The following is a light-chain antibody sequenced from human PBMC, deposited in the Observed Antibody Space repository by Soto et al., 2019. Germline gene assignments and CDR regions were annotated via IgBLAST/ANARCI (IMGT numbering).Light chain of an antibody. CDR1: SSNIGNNA. Sequence: QSVLTQPPSVSEAPRQRVTISCSGSSSNIGNNAVNWYQQLPGKAPKLLIYYDDLLPSGVSDRFSGSKSGTSASLAISGLQSEDEADYYCSSHNTIGTLKVFGPGTKVTVL. CDR3: SSHNTIGTLKV. V-gene: IGLV1-36*01. J-gene: IGLJ1*01. CDR2: YDD.